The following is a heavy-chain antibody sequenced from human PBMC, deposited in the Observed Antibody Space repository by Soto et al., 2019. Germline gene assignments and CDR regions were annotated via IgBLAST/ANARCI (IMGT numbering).Heavy chain of an antibody. CDR3: ARSFHSSGWYEDAFDI. Sequence: GSVKVSFKASGYPFTSYGISLVRQAPGQGLEWMGWISAYNGNTNYAQKLQGRVTMTTDTSTSTAYMELRSLRSDDTAVYYCARSFHSSGWYEDAFDIWGQGTMVTVSS. D-gene: IGHD6-19*01. CDR1: GYPFTSYG. CDR2: ISAYNGNT. J-gene: IGHJ3*02. V-gene: IGHV1-18*01.